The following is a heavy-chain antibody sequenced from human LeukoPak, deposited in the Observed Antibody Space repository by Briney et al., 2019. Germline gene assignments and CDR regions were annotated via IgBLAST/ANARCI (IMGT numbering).Heavy chain of an antibody. V-gene: IGHV1-18*01. J-gene: IGHJ6*03. CDR3: ARVNKVGYYDSSGYYYYYYMDV. CDR1: GYTFTSYG. D-gene: IGHD3-22*01. CDR2: ISAYNGNT. Sequence: ASVTVSCKASGYTFTSYGISWVRQAPGQGLEWMGWISAYNGNTNYAQKLQGRVTMTTDTSTSTAYMELRSLRSDDTAVYYCARVNKVGYYDSSGYYYYYYMDVWGKGTTVTVSS.